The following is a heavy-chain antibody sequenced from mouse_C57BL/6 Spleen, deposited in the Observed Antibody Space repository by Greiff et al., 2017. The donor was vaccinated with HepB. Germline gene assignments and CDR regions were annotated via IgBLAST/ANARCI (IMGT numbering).Heavy chain of an antibody. V-gene: IGHV1-69*01. D-gene: IGHD2-2*01. CDR2: IDPSDSYT. J-gene: IGHJ3*01. Sequence: QVQLQQSGAELVMPGASVKLSCKASGYTFTSYWMHWVKQRPGQGLEWIGEIDPSDSYTNYNQKFKGKSTLTVDKSSSTAYMQLSSLTSEDSAVYSCARVVTTRTWFAYWGQGTLVTVSA. CDR3: ARVVTTRTWFAY. CDR1: GYTFTSYW.